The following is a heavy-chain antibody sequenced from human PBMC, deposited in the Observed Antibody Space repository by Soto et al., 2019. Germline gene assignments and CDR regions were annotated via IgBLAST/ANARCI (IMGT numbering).Heavy chain of an antibody. Sequence: SQTLSLPFAISGDSVSSNSSTCDFIRQSPSRGLELLGRTYYRSKWYNDYAVSVKSRITINPDTSKNQFSLQLNSVTPEDTAVYYCARGVYYDTNGYFHFDYWGQGTLVTVYS. CDR3: ARGVYYDTNGYFHFDY. CDR1: GDSVSSNSST. D-gene: IGHD3-22*01. CDR2: TYYRSKWYN. V-gene: IGHV6-1*01. J-gene: IGHJ4*02.